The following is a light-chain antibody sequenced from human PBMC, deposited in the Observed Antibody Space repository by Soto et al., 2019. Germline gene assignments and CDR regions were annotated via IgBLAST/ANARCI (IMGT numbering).Light chain of an antibody. V-gene: IGLV1-51*01. CDR1: SSNIGANS. CDR2: DSN. CDR3: GTWDSSLSVVL. J-gene: IGLJ2*01. Sequence: QSVVTQPPSVSAAPGQTVTISCSGSSSNIGANSVSWYQQLPGTVPKLLIYDSNKRPSGIPDRFSGSKSGTSATLGITGLQTGDEADYYCGTWDSSLSVVLFGGGTKLTVL.